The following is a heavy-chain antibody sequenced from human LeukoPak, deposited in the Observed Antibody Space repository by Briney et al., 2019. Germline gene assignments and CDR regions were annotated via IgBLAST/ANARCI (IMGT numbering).Heavy chain of an antibody. CDR2: FDPEDGET. V-gene: IGHV1-24*01. CDR1: GYTLTELS. Sequence: GASVKVSCKVSGYTLTELSMHWVRQAPGKGLEWMGGFDPEDGETIYAQKFQGRVTMTEDTSTDTAYMELSSLRSEDTAVYYCARGTYSGSYFYWYFDLWGRGTLVTVSS. J-gene: IGHJ2*01. D-gene: IGHD1-26*01. CDR3: ARGTYSGSYFYWYFDL.